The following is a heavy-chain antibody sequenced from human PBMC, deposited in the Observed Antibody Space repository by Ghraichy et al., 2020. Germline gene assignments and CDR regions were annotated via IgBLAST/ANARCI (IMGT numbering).Heavy chain of an antibody. V-gene: IGHV3-7*03. J-gene: IGHJ4*02. Sequence: GGSLRLSCAASGFTFSRHWMSWVRQAPGKGLEWVANIRGDGGDLHYMDSVKGRFTISINDAEGSLYLQMNSLRAEDTAVYFCTKYGQTGFSYDRWGQGTLVTVSS. CDR3: TKYGQTGFSYDR. CDR2: IRGDGGDL. D-gene: IGHD3-22*01. CDR1: GFTFSRHW.